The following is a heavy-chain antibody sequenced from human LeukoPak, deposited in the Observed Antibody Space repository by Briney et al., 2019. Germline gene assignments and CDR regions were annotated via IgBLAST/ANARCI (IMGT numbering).Heavy chain of an antibody. J-gene: IGHJ6*04. CDR1: GGSISSYF. D-gene: IGHD2-15*01. Sequence: PSETLSLTCTVSGGSISSYFWSWIRQPPGKGLEWIGYIYYSGSTNYNPSLNSRVTISLDTSKNQLSLKLSSVTAADTAVYYCARDGDCSRGSCYFPRYGMDVWGKGATVTVSS. CDR3: ARDGDCSRGSCYFPRYGMDV. V-gene: IGHV4-59*01. CDR2: IYYSGST.